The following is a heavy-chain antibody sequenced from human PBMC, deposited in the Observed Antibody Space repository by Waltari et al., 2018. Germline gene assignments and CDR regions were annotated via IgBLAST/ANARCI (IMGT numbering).Heavy chain of an antibody. CDR1: GFPFSNYW. V-gene: IGHV3-74*01. Sequence: EVQLVESGGGLVQPGGSLRLSCAASGFPFSNYWIPLVRQAPGKGLVWVSRINADGRSTSYADSVQGRFTISRDNAKNTLYLQMSSLRAEDTAVYYCAILRSTNYGANSPWFDPWGQGTLVTVTS. CDR2: INADGRST. D-gene: IGHD4-17*01. J-gene: IGHJ5*02. CDR3: AILRSTNYGANSPWFDP.